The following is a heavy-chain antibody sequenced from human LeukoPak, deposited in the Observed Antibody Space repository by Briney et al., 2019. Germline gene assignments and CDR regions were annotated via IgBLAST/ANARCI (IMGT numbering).Heavy chain of an antibody. V-gene: IGHV4-59*01. J-gene: IGHJ4*02. Sequence: SETLSLTCTVSGGSISSYYWSWIRQPPGKGLEWIGYIYYSGSTNYNPSLKSRVTISVDTSKNQFSLKLSSATAADTAVYYCARARYYYDSSGSVVYFDYWGQGTLVTVSS. CDR3: ARARYYYDSSGSVVYFDY. CDR2: IYYSGST. CDR1: GGSISSYY. D-gene: IGHD3-22*01.